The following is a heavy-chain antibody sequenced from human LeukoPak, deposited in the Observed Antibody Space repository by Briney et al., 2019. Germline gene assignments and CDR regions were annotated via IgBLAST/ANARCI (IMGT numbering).Heavy chain of an antibody. CDR3: AKSNGYGLIDI. D-gene: IGHD3-10*01. J-gene: IGHJ3*02. Sequence: PSETLSLTCAVYGGSFSGYYWSWIRQPPGKGLEWIGEINHSGSTNYNPSLKSRVTISLDTSRNQFSLKLNSVTAADTAVYYCAKSNGYGLIDIWGQGTMVTVSS. V-gene: IGHV4-34*01. CDR1: GGSFSGYY. CDR2: INHSGST.